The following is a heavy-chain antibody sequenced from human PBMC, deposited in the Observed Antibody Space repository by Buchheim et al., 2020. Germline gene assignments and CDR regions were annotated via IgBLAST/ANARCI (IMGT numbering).Heavy chain of an antibody. CDR1: GFTVSSNY. Sequence: EVQLVETGGGLIQPGGSLRLSCAASGFTVSSNYMSWVRQAPGKGLEWVSVIYSGGSTYYADSVKGRFTISRDNSKNTLYLQMNSLRAEDTAVYYCASSSTVTTYYYYYGMDVWGQGTT. CDR2: IYSGGST. J-gene: IGHJ6*02. D-gene: IGHD4-11*01. V-gene: IGHV3-53*02. CDR3: ASSSTVTTYYYYYGMDV.